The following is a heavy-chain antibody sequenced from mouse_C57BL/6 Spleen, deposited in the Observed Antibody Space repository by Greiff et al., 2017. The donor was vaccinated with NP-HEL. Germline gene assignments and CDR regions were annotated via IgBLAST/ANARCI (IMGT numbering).Heavy chain of an antibody. CDR1: GFTFSDFY. CDR3: ARDNYYGSSYYAMDS. CDR2: SRNKANDYTT. V-gene: IGHV7-1*01. Sequence: EVNVVESGGGLVQSGRSLRLSCATSGFTFSDFYMEWVRHAPGKGLEWIAASRNKANDYTTEYSASVKGRFIVARDTSQSILYLQMNALGAEDTAIDYCARDNYYGSSYYAMDSWGQGTSVTVSS. J-gene: IGHJ4*01. D-gene: IGHD1-1*01.